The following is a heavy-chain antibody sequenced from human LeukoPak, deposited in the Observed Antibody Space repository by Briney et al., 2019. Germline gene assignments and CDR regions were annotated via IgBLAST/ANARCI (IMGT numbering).Heavy chain of an antibody. V-gene: IGHV3-23*01. Sequence: GGSLRLSCAASGFTFRGHAMTWVRQAPGKGLEWVSGISDTGGSASYADSVKGRFTLSRDNSKNTLSLQMNSPRVEDTAVYYCAKVQGFVVVVASTPLDYWGQGTLVIVSS. CDR1: GFTFRGHA. D-gene: IGHD2-15*01. CDR2: ISDTGGSA. CDR3: AKVQGFVVVVASTPLDY. J-gene: IGHJ4*02.